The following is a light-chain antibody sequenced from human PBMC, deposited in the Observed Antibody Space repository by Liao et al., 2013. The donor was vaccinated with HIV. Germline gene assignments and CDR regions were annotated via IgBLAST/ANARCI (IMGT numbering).Light chain of an antibody. CDR2: YDS. Sequence: SFVLTQPPSVSVAPGKTARITCGGNNIGSKSVHWYQQKPGQAPVLVIYYDSDRPSGIPARFSGSNSGNTATLTISRVEAGDEADYYCQVWDSSSDLYVFGTGTKVTVL. V-gene: IGLV3-21*04. CDR1: NIGSKS. J-gene: IGLJ1*01. CDR3: QVWDSSSDLYV.